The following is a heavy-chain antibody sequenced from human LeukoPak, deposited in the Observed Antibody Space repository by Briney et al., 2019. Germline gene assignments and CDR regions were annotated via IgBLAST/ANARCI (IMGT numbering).Heavy chain of an antibody. CDR2: ISYDGSNK. CDR3: ARDHGSSGWYETVDY. V-gene: IGHV3-30-3*01. D-gene: IGHD6-19*01. J-gene: IGHJ4*02. Sequence: GGSLRLSCAASGFTFSTYAMHWVRQAPGKGLEWVAVISYDGSNKYYADSVKGRFTISRDNSKNTLYLQMNSLRAEDTAVYYCARDHGSSGWYETVDYWGEGNLVTVSS. CDR1: GFTFSTYA.